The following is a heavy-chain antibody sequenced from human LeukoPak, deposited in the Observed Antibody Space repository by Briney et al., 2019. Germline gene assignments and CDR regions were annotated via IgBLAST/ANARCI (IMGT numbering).Heavy chain of an antibody. J-gene: IGHJ4*02. CDR3: ARYSGSYYYPPAWDL. CDR1: GFTFSSYA. V-gene: IGHV3-30-3*01. D-gene: IGHD1-26*01. Sequence: PGGSLRLSCAASGFTFSSYALQWVRQAPGKGLEWVALISYDGSNEYYADSVKGRFIISRDNSKNTLYLQMDSLRADDTAVYYCARYSGSYYYPPAWDLWGQGTLVTVSS. CDR2: ISYDGSNE.